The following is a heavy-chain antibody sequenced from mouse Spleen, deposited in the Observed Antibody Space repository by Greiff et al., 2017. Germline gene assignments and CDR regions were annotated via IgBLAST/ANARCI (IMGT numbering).Heavy chain of an antibody. CDR3: ARWIYYDYDDYAMDY. CDR1: GFTFSSYA. J-gene: IGHJ4*01. Sequence: EVQRVESGGGLVKLGGSLKLSCAASGFTFSSYAMSWVRQTPEKRLEWVATISSGGGNTYYPDSVKGRFTISRDNAKNTLYLQMSSLKSEDTAMYYCARWIYYDYDDYAMDYWGQGTSVTVSS. CDR2: ISSGGGNT. V-gene: IGHV5-9-3*01. D-gene: IGHD2-4*01.